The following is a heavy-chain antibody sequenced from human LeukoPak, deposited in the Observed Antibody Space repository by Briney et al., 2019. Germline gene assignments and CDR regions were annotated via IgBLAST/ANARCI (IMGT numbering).Heavy chain of an antibody. CDR1: GFTFSSYS. J-gene: IGHJ5*02. CDR2: ISSSSSYI. Sequence: GGSLRLSCAASGFTFSSYSMNWVRQAPGKGLEWVSSISSSSSYIYYADSVEGRFTISRDNAKNSLYLQMNSLRAEDTAVYYCARGGDYGDYGWFDPWGQGTLVTVSS. CDR3: ARGGDYGDYGWFDP. D-gene: IGHD4-17*01. V-gene: IGHV3-21*01.